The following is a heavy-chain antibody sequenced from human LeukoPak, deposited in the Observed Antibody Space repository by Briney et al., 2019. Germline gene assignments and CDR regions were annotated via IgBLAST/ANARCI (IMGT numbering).Heavy chain of an antibody. J-gene: IGHJ4*02. Sequence: SETLSLTCTVSGGSISSSSYYWGWIRQPPGKGLEWIGSIYYSGSTYYNPSLKSRVTISVDTSKDQFSLKLSSVTAADTAVYYCARRVRVVTTVTYYFDYWGQGTLVTVSS. CDR2: IYYSGST. D-gene: IGHD4-11*01. CDR3: ARRVRVVTTVTYYFDY. V-gene: IGHV4-39*01. CDR1: GGSISSSSYY.